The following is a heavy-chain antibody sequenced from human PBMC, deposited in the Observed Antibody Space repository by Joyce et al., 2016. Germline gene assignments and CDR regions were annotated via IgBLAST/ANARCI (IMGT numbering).Heavy chain of an antibody. CDR2: LWYDGSNK. D-gene: IGHD3-10*01. Sequence: QVQLVESGGGVVQPGRSLRLSCAASGFSFSNNGMHWVRQAPGKGLEWVAVLWYDGSNKYFADSVGGRYTISRDISKNTVYLQMNSLRADDTAVYYCARDDDHGSGTYFIDYWGQGTLVTVSS. V-gene: IGHV3-33*01. J-gene: IGHJ4*02. CDR3: ARDDDHGSGTYFIDY. CDR1: GFSFSNNG.